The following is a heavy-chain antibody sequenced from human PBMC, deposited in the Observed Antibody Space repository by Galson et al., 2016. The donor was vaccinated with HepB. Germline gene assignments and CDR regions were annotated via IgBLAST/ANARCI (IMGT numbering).Heavy chain of an antibody. V-gene: IGHV3-23*01. CDR1: GFTFSAYA. Sequence: LRLSCAASGFTFSAYAMAWARQAPGKGLEWVSGISDSGANTYYADSVRGRFSISRDDSKSTLYLQMTNLRVEDTALYYCVADHGGLDCFDFWGRGTMVTVSS. CDR3: VADHGGLDCFDF. CDR2: ISDSGANT. D-gene: IGHD4-23*01. J-gene: IGHJ3*01.